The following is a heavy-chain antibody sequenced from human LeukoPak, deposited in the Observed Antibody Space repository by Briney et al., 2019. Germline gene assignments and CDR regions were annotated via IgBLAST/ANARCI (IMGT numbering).Heavy chain of an antibody. CDR3: ARDQTGETDFDY. CDR1: GYTFSNYD. V-gene: IGHV1-3*01. J-gene: IGHJ4*02. CDR2: INAGKGNT. D-gene: IGHD7-27*01. Sequence: ASVKVSCKASGYTFSNYDIHWVRQAPGQRLEWMGWINAGKGNTKYSQKFQGRVTITRDTSASTAYMELSSLRSEDTAVYYCARDQTGETDFDYWGQGTLVTVSS.